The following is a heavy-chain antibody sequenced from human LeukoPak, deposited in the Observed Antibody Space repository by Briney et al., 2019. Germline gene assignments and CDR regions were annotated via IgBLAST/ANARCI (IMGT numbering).Heavy chain of an antibody. D-gene: IGHD1-20*01. CDR3: ARDQRGITGTRYWFDP. CDR1: GFTFSDYY. CDR2: ISSSSSYT. J-gene: IGHJ5*02. V-gene: IGHV3-11*05. Sequence: PGGSLRLSCAASGFTFSDYYMNWIRQAPGKGLEWVSYISSSSSYTNYADSVKGRFTISIDNTKNSLYLQMNSLRAEDTAVYYCARDQRGITGTRYWFDPWGQGTLVTVSS.